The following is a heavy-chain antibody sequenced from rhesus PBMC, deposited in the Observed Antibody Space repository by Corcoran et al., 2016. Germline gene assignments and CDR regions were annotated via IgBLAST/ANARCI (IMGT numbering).Heavy chain of an antibody. V-gene: IGHV4-93*02. CDR3: ARHLGSSYGWRFDV. J-gene: IGHJ5-1*01. D-gene: IGHD6-43*01. CDR1: VGSFSSSHC. Sequence: QVQLQESGPAVVQPSETLSLTCAVSVGSFSSSHCRDWIRQSPGKGLAWIGGIHDSTVNTVYSPSLKGRVTLSIDTSQNQFSLKLSSVTAADTAVYFCARHLGSSYGWRFDVWGAGVLVTVSS. CDR2: IHDSTVNT.